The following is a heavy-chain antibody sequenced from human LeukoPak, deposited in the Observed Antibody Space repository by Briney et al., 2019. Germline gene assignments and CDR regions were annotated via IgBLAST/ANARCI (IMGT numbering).Heavy chain of an antibody. CDR1: GFTFRTYW. CDR3: ARHRSYSFDY. J-gene: IGHJ4*02. V-gene: IGHV3-74*01. D-gene: IGHD3-10*01. CDR2: IKGDGSTT. Sequence: PGGSLRLSCAASGFTFRTYWMHWVRQVPGKGLLWVARIKGDGSTTYYADSVKGRFTISRDNSKNTLYLQMNSLRAEDTAVYYCARHRSYSFDYWGQGTLVTVSS.